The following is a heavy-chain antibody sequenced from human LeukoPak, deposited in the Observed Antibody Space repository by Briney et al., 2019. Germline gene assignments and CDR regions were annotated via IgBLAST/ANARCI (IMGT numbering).Heavy chain of an antibody. J-gene: IGHJ5*02. CDR1: GYSISSGYY. V-gene: IGHV4-38-2*01. CDR3: ARPTRGYCSGGSCYATPHGWFDP. CDR2: IYHSGST. D-gene: IGHD2-15*01. Sequence: KPSETLSLTCAVSGYSISSGYYWCWIRQPPGKGLEWIGSIYHSGSTYYNPSLKSRVTISVDTSKNQFSLKLSSVTVADTAVYYCARPTRGYCSGGSCYATPHGWFDPWGQGTLVTVSS.